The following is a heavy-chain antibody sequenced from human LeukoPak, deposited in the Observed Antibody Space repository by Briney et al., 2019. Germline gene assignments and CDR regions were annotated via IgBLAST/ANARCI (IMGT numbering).Heavy chain of an antibody. J-gene: IGHJ4*02. Sequence: GGSLRLSCAASGFTFSSYSMNWVRQAPGKGLEWVSSISSSSSYIYYADSVKGRFTISRDNAKNSLYLQMDSLKTEDTAVYYCARSPLGIAPFDSWGQGTLVAVSS. CDR2: ISSSSSYI. CDR3: ARSPLGIAPFDS. CDR1: GFTFSSYS. D-gene: IGHD7-27*01. V-gene: IGHV3-21*04.